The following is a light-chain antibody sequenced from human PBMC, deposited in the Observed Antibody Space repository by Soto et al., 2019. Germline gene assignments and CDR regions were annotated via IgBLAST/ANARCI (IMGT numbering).Light chain of an antibody. J-gene: IGKJ1*01. CDR2: GAS. Sequence: EIVLTQSPGTLSLSPGERATLSCRASQSVSSSYLAWHQQKPGQAPRLLTYGASSRATGIPDRFSGSGSGTDFTLTISRLEPEDFAVYYCQQYGSSPRTFGQGTKVDI. CDR3: QQYGSSPRT. V-gene: IGKV3-20*01. CDR1: QSVSSSY.